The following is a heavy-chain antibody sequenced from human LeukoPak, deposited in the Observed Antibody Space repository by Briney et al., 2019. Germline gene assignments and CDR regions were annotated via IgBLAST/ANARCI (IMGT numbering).Heavy chain of an antibody. J-gene: IGHJ4*02. CDR3: ARETHYDFWSGHPFDY. Sequence: PSETLSLTCTVSGGSISSGSYYWSWIQQPAGKGLEWIGRIYTSGSTNYNPSLKSRVTISVDTSKNQFSLKLSSVTAADTAVYYCARETHYDFWSGHPFDYWGQGTLVTVSS. V-gene: IGHV4-61*02. D-gene: IGHD3-3*01. CDR1: GGSISSGSYY. CDR2: IYTSGST.